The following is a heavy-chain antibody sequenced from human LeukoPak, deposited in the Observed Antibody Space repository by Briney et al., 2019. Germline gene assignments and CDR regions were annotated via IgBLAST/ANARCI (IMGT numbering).Heavy chain of an antibody. D-gene: IGHD5-18*01. CDR1: GFTFSSYT. J-gene: IGHJ4*02. CDR3: AIERGYSYGYFDY. Sequence: GGSLRLSCAASGFTFSSYTMNWVRQAPGKGLEWVSYITSSSSTIYYADSVKGRFTISRDDAKNSLYLQMNSLRAEDTAVYYCAIERGYSYGYFDYWGQGTLVTVSS. V-gene: IGHV3-48*01. CDR2: ITSSSSTI.